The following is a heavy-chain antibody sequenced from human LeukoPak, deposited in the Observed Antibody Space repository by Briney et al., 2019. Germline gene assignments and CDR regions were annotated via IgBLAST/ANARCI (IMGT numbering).Heavy chain of an antibody. CDR3: ARQVGATGFDY. J-gene: IGHJ4*02. CDR2: IYPGDSDN. Sequence: GESLKISCKGSGYSSTSYWIGWVRQMPGNGLEWLGIIYPGDSDNRYSPSFQGQVTISADKSISTAYLQWSSLKASDTAMYYCARQVGATGFDYWGQGTLVTVSS. CDR1: GYSSTSYW. D-gene: IGHD1-26*01. V-gene: IGHV5-51*01.